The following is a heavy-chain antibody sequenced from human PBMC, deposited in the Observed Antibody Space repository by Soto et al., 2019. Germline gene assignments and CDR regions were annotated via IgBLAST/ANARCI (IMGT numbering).Heavy chain of an antibody. CDR3: AKVTQIHPAHAFDI. CDR2: ISYDGSNK. CDR1: GFTFSSYG. V-gene: IGHV3-30*18. J-gene: IGHJ3*02. Sequence: PGGSLRLSCAASGFTFSSYGMHWVRQAPGKGLEWVAVISYDGSNKYYADSVKGRFTISRDNSKNTLYLQMNSLRAEDTAVYYCAKVTQIHPAHAFDIWGQGTMVTVSS.